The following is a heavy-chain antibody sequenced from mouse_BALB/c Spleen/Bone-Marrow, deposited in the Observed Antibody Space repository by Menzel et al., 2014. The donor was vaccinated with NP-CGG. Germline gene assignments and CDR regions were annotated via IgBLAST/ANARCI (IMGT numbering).Heavy chain of an antibody. CDR3: SRRGNWDVRGYFDV. CDR1: GFTFSSYG. Sequence: VQLKESGGDLVKPGGSLKLSCAASGFTFSSYGMSWVRQTPDKRLEWVATINSGGSNTYHLDSVRGRFTISRDNAKNTLYLQMTSLKSEDTAMYYCSRRGNWDVRGYFDVWGAGTTVTVSS. J-gene: IGHJ1*01. D-gene: IGHD4-1*01. CDR2: INSGGSNT. V-gene: IGHV5-6*01.